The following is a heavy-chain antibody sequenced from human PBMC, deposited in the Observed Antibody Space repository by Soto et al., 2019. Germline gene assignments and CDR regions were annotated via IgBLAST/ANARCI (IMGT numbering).Heavy chain of an antibody. CDR3: AALGWQVKYYFDY. CDR2: IVVGSGNT. D-gene: IGHD2-21*01. CDR1: GFTFTSSA. V-gene: IGHV1-58*01. J-gene: IGHJ4*02. Sequence: QLQLVQSGPEVKKPGTSVKVSCKASGFTFTSSAVQWVRQARGQRLEWIGWIVVGSGNTNYAQKLQERVTITRDMSTSTAYMELSSLRSEDTAVYYCAALGWQVKYYFDYWGQGTLVTVSS.